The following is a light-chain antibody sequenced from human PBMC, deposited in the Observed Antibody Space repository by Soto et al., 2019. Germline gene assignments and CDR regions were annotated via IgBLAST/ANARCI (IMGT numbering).Light chain of an antibody. CDR3: QQYGNLPPPYT. CDR2: DAS. CDR1: HDISNY. V-gene: IGKV1-33*01. Sequence: DIQMTQSPSSLSASVGDRVTITCQAGHDISNYLNWYQQKPGKAPKLLIYDASNLETGVPSRFSGSGSGTDFTFTIRSLQPEDIATYYCQQYGNLPPPYTFGQGTKLEIK. J-gene: IGKJ2*01.